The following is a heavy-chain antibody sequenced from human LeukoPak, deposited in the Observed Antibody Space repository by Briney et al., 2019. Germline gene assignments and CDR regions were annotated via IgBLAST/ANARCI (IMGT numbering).Heavy chain of an antibody. V-gene: IGHV3-74*01. Sequence: GGSLRLSCAASGFTFSSYWMHWVRQAPGQGLVWVSRINTDGRSTNYADSVKGRFTISRDNAKNTLHLQMNSLRAEDTALYYCARDEYGDYVDYWGQGTLVTVSS. CDR3: ARDEYGDYVDY. CDR2: INTDGRST. J-gene: IGHJ4*02. D-gene: IGHD4-17*01. CDR1: GFTFSSYW.